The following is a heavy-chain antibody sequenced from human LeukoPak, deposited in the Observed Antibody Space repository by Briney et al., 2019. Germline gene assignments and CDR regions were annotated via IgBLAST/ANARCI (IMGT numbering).Heavy chain of an antibody. V-gene: IGHV3-23*01. Sequence: PGGSLRLSCAASGFTVRDYHMSWIRQAPGKGLELVSAIVGSSTHHADSVKGRFTISRDNFKNTLNLQMNSLRAEDSAIYYCTRDEPGSSWINWGQGTLVTVSS. D-gene: IGHD2-2*01. CDR3: TRDEPGSSWIN. CDR2: IVGSST. CDR1: GFTVRDYH. J-gene: IGHJ4*02.